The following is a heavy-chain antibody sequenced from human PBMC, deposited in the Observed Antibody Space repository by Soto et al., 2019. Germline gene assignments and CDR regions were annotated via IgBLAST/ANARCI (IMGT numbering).Heavy chain of an antibody. D-gene: IGHD3-10*01. V-gene: IGHV3-30*18. CDR1: GFTFSKYG. CDR2: ISDDGSKK. Sequence: QVPLVESGGGVVQPGRSLRLSCAASGFTFSKYGMHWVRQAPGKGLEWVATISDDGSKKYHADSVKGRFTISRDNTENMLYLQMNSLRPEDTAVYYCAKDWDYRGDLDYWGQGSLVTVSS. J-gene: IGHJ4*02. CDR3: AKDWDYRGDLDY.